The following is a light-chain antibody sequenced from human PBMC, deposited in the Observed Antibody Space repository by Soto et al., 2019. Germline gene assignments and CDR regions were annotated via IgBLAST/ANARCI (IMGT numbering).Light chain of an antibody. Sequence: DIQMTQSPSTLSASVGDRVTITCRASQSISSWLAWYQQKPGKAPKLLIYDASSLESGVPSRFSGSGSGTEFTLTISSLHPDDFATYYCQQYNSYHTFGQRTKLEIK. J-gene: IGKJ2*01. CDR3: QQYNSYHT. CDR2: DAS. V-gene: IGKV1-5*01. CDR1: QSISSW.